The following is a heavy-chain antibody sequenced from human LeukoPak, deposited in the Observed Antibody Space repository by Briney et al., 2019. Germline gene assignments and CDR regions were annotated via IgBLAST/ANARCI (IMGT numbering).Heavy chain of an antibody. J-gene: IGHJ4*02. Sequence: SSETLSLTCSVSGSSFNTYYWSWIRQPAGKGLEWIGRIHTSGSADYSPSLQSRVTISVDMSKKGFSLKLTSVTAADTAVYYCARDIVYLIDEDYGWGQGILVTVSS. CDR2: IHTSGSA. CDR3: ARDIVYLIDEDYG. V-gene: IGHV4-4*07. D-gene: IGHD4-17*01. CDR1: GSSFNTYY.